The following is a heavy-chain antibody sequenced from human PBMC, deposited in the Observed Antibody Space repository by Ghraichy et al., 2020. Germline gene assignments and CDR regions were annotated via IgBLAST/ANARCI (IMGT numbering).Heavy chain of an antibody. CDR3: AKGPDIVVVVAGGYYFDY. CDR2: ISGSGGST. V-gene: IGHV3-23*01. Sequence: GGSLRLSCAASGFTFSSYAMSWVRQAPGKGLEWVSAISGSGGSTYYADSVKGRFTISRDNSKNTLYLQMNSLRAEDTAVYYCAKGPDIVVVVAGGYYFDYWGQGTLVTVSS. D-gene: IGHD2-15*01. J-gene: IGHJ4*02. CDR1: GFTFSSYA.